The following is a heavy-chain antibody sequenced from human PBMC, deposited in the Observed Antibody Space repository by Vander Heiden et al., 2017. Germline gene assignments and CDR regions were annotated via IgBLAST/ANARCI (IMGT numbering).Heavy chain of an antibody. CDR2: IRSKAYGGTT. CDR3: TRVIQLWLWYFDL. V-gene: IGHV3-49*03. J-gene: IGHJ2*01. CDR1: GFTFGDYA. D-gene: IGHD5-18*01. Sequence: EVQLVESGGGMVQPGRSLRLYCTASGFTFGDYAMSWFRQAPGKGLEWVGFIRSKAYGGTTEYAASVKGRFTISRDDSKSIAYLQMNSLKTEDTAVYYCTRVIQLWLWYFDLWGRGTLVTVSS.